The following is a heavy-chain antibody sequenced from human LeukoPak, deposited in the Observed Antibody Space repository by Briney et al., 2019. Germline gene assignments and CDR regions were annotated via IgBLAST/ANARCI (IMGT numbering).Heavy chain of an antibody. V-gene: IGHV4-34*01. D-gene: IGHD6-6*01. J-gene: IGHJ4*02. CDR3: AREGYSSSLDY. CDR2: INHSGST. CDR1: GGSFSGYY. Sequence: SETLSLTCAVYGGSFSGYYCSWIRQPPGKGLEWIGEINHSGSTNYNPSLKSRVTISVDTSKNQFSLQLSSVTAADTAVYYCAREGYSSSLDYWGQGTLVTVSS.